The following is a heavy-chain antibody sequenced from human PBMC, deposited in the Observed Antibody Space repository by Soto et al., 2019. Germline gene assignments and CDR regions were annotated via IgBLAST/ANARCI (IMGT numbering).Heavy chain of an antibody. Sequence: QVQLVQSGAEVKKPGSSVKVSCKTSGVSFNNNGIGWVRQAPGHGLEWMGGVGPTFRKSNYARKFQSRISSTADASTGTVIVELSSLTSEDTAQYYCARVLYYGSGSYSPYGMDVWGQGTTVTVSS. CDR3: ARVLYYGSGSYSPYGMDV. V-gene: IGHV1-69*01. CDR1: GVSFNNNG. J-gene: IGHJ6*02. D-gene: IGHD3-10*01. CDR2: VGPTFRKS.